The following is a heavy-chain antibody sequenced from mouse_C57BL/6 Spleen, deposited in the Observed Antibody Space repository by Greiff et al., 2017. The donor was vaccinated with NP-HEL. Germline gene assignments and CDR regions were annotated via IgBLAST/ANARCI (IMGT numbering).Heavy chain of an antibody. CDR3: ARWGSPAWFAY. V-gene: IGHV1-69*01. D-gene: IGHD1-1*01. CDR2: IDPSDSYT. J-gene: IGHJ3*01. Sequence: QVQLQQPGAELVMPGASVKLSCKASGYTFTSYWMHWVKQRPGQGLEWIGEIDPSDSYTNYNQKFKGKSTLTVDKSSSTAYMQLSSLPSEDSAVYYCARWGSPAWFAYWGQGTLVTVSA. CDR1: GYTFTSYW.